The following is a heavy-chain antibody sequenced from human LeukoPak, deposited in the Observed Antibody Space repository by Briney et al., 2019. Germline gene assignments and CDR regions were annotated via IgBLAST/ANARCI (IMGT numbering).Heavy chain of an antibody. CDR3: AGDPSKIAVAGHTFDY. J-gene: IGHJ4*02. CDR2: IIPILGIA. CDR1: GGTFSSYA. Sequence: ASVKVSCKASGGTFSSYAISWVRQAPGQGLEWMGRIIPILGIANYAQKFQGRVTITADKSTSTAYMELSSLRSEDTAVYYCAGDPSKIAVAGHTFDYWGQGTLVTVSS. V-gene: IGHV1-69*04. D-gene: IGHD6-19*01.